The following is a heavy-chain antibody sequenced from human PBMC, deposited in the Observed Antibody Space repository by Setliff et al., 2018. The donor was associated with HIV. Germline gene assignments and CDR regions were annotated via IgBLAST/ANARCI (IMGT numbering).Heavy chain of an antibody. D-gene: IGHD3-10*01. J-gene: IGHJ4*02. V-gene: IGHV4-61*02. Sequence: SETLSLTCTVSGGSISSGTYYWSWIRQPAGKGLEWIGRIYTSGSTNYNPSLKSRVTISVDTSKNQFSLKLSSVTAADTGVYYCARRGFLWFGELSEAQPYYADSVRGRFTISRDSSKSALYLKFYRPRPDDTAVYYCARARTIDYWSDSLAFWGQGTLVTVSS. CDR1: GGSISSGTYY. CDR3: ARRGFLWFGELSEAQPYYADSVRGRFTISRDSSKSALYLKFYRPRPDDTAVYYCARARTIDYWSDSLAF. CDR2: IYTSGST.